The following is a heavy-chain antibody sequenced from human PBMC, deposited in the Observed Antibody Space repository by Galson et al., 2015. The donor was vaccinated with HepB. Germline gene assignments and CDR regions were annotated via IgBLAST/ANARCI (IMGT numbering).Heavy chain of an antibody. D-gene: IGHD3-22*01. V-gene: IGHV4-4*02. Sequence: ETLSLTCAVSGGSISNSNWWSWVRQPPGKGLEWIGEIYHSGSTNYNPSLKSRVTISVDKSKNQFSLKLSSVTAADTAVYYCARDTPHHYYDSSGTWAFDIWGQGTMVTVSS. J-gene: IGHJ3*02. CDR2: IYHSGST. CDR3: ARDTPHHYYDSSGTWAFDI. CDR1: GGSISNSNW.